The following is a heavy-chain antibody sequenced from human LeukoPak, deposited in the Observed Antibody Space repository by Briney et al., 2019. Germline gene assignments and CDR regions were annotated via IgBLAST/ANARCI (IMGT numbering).Heavy chain of an antibody. D-gene: IGHD2-15*01. Sequence: ALVKVSCKASGYTFSSYGISWVRQAPGQGLEWLGYISAYNGNTNYAQKVQGRITMTTDTSTSTAYMEMRSLRSDDTAVYYCARDCSGSSCYWIHWGQGTLVTVSS. CDR1: GYTFSSYG. CDR3: ARDCSGSSCYWIH. J-gene: IGHJ4*02. CDR2: ISAYNGNT. V-gene: IGHV1-18*01.